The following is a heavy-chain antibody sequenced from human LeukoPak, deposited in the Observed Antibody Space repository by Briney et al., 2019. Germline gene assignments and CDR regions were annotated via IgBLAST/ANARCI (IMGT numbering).Heavy chain of an antibody. D-gene: IGHD3-22*01. Sequence: GGSLRLSCAASGFTFSSYWMNWARQAPGKGLEWVASINHNGNVNYYVDSVKGRFTISRDNAKNSLYLQMNSLRAEDTAVYYCARDKGDYDTSGSLFVFGGQGTLVTVSS. CDR3: ARDKGDYDTSGSLFVF. V-gene: IGHV3-7*03. CDR2: INHNGNVN. CDR1: GFTFSSYW. J-gene: IGHJ4*02.